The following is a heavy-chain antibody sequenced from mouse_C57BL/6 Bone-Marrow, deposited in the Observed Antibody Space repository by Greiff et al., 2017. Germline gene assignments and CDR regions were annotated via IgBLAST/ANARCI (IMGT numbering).Heavy chain of an antibody. CDR1: GYSFTGYY. CDR2: INPSTGGT. Sequence: VQLQQSGPELVKPGASVKISCKASGYSFTGYYMNWVKQSPEKSLEWIGEINPSTGGTTSNQKFKAKATLTVDKSSSTAYMQLKSLTSEDSAVYYCARDYYYYGSSHWYFDVWGTGTTVTVSS. V-gene: IGHV1-42*01. J-gene: IGHJ1*03. D-gene: IGHD1-1*01. CDR3: ARDYYYYGSSHWYFDV.